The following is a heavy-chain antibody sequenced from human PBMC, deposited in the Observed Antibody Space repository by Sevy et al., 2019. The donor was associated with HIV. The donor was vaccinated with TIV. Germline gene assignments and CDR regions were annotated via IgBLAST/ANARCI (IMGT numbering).Heavy chain of an antibody. CDR2: INHSGST. J-gene: IGHJ6*02. CDR3: ARVRTRITMVRGGTPYGMDV. D-gene: IGHD3-10*01. V-gene: IGHV4-34*01. Sequence: SETLSLTCAVYGGSFSGYYWSWIRQPPGKGLEWIGEINHSGSTNYNPSLKSRVTISVDTSKNQFSLKLSSVTAADTAGYYCARVRTRITMVRGGTPYGMDVWGQGTTVTVSS. CDR1: GGSFSGYY.